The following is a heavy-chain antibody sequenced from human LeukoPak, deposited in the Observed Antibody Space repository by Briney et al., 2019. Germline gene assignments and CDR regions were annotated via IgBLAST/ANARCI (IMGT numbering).Heavy chain of an antibody. Sequence: ASVKLSCKASGYTFSSYGISGVRQAPGQGLEWMGWISAYNGNTNYAQKLQGRVTMTTDTSTSTAYMELRSLRSDDTAVYYCARAGSSGYYYYYYMDVWGKGTTVTVSS. D-gene: IGHD6-6*01. J-gene: IGHJ6*03. V-gene: IGHV1-18*01. CDR3: ARAGSSGYYYYYYMDV. CDR1: GYTFSSYG. CDR2: ISAYNGNT.